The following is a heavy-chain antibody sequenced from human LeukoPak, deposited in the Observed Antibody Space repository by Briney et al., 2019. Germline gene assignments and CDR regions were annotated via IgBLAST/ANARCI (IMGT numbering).Heavy chain of an antibody. CDR3: AKEGGTGTRFDY. CDR1: GFTFSSSA. J-gene: IGHJ4*02. D-gene: IGHD1-7*01. Sequence: GGSLRLSCAASGFTFSSSAMSWVRQAPGKGLYWVSAISGSGTGTYYADSVKGRFTISRDNSKTTLYLQMNSLRAEDTAVYYCAKEGGTGTRFDYWGQGTLVTVSS. V-gene: IGHV3-23*01. CDR2: ISGSGTGT.